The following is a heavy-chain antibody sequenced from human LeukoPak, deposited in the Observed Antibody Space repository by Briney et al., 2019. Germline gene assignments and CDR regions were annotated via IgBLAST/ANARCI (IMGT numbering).Heavy chain of an antibody. D-gene: IGHD2-2*01. J-gene: IGHJ6*02. CDR1: GGSFSGYY. V-gene: IGHV4-34*01. CDR3: ARGKLNDIVVVPAAIRYYYYGMDV. CDR2: INHSGST. Sequence: SETLSLTCAVYGGSFSGYYWSWIRQPPGKGLEWIGEINHSGSTNYNPPLKSRVTISVNTSKNQFSLKLSYVTAADTAVYYCARGKLNDIVVVPAAIRYYYYGMDVWGQGTTVTVSS.